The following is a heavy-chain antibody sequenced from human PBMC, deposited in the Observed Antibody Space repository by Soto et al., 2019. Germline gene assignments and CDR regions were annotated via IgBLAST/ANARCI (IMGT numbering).Heavy chain of an antibody. CDR3: AKASGSSSLLVFDY. CDR2: ISGSGGST. J-gene: IGHJ4*02. D-gene: IGHD6-6*01. CDR1: GFTLSSYA. V-gene: IGHV3-23*01. Sequence: EVQVLESGGGLVQPGGSLRLSCAASGFTLSSYAMSWVRQAPGKGLEWVSSISGSGGSTYYADSVKGRFTVSRDNSKDTLFLQMNSLRAEDTAVYYCAKASGSSSLLVFDYWGQGTLVTVSS.